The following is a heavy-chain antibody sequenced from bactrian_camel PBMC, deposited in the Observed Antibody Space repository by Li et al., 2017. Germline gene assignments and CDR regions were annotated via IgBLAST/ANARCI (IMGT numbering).Heavy chain of an antibody. Sequence: DVQLVESGGGSVQAGGSLRLSCAASGYIYSSYCMGWFRQAPGKEREGVAHIDSDGSTSYADSVKGRFTISQDNAVNTLYLQMNSLNLRTLPCTTVRQITGGAVVAGPRYESPTGARGPRSPSP. D-gene: IGHD6*01. CDR1: GYIYSSYC. CDR3: RQITGGAVVAGPRYESPT. CDR2: IDSDGST. V-gene: IGHV3S10*01. J-gene: IGHJ4*01.